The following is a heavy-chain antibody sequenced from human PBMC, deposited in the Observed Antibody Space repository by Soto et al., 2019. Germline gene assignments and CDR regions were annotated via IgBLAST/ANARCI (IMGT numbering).Heavy chain of an antibody. V-gene: IGHV4-59*01. CDR3: AREGNLGRWLQPLDF. Sequence: TSETLSLTCIVSGDSISAYSWSWVRQPPGKGLEWIGNIHYNGNTKYNPSLKSRVTMSLDTSKNQFSLRLISVTAADTAKYFCAREGNLGRWLQPLDFWGQGTLVTVSS. CDR1: GDSISAYS. CDR2: IHYNGNT. D-gene: IGHD5-12*01. J-gene: IGHJ4*02.